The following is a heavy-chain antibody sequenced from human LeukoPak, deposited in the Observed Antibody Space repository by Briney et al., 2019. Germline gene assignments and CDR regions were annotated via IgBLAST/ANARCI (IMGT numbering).Heavy chain of an antibody. D-gene: IGHD3-10*01. Sequence: PGGSLRLSCAASGFTFSSYGMAWVRQAPGKGLEWVSSISAGGGATYYADSVKGRFTISRDNAKNSLYLQMNSLRAEDTAVYYCARPGSPRGGVRGGNWFDPWGQGTLVTVSS. V-gene: IGHV3-21*01. J-gene: IGHJ5*02. CDR2: ISAGGGAT. CDR1: GFTFSSYG. CDR3: ARPGSPRGGVRGGNWFDP.